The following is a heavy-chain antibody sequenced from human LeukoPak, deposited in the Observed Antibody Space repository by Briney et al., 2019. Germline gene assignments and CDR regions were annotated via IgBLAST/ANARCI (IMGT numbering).Heavy chain of an antibody. CDR1: GFIVSSDS. CDR3: ARATPDN. CDR2: IYSGGTT. V-gene: IGHV3-53*01. Sequence: GGSLRLSCAASGFIVSSDSISWVRQAPGKGLDWVSIIYSGGTTNYADSVRARFTISRDNSKNTVYLQMNSLRVEDTAVYYCARATPDNWGQGTLVSVS. D-gene: IGHD2-15*01. J-gene: IGHJ4*02.